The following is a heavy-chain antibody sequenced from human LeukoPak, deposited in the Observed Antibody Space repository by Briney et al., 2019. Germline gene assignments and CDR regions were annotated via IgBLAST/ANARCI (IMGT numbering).Heavy chain of an antibody. J-gene: IGHJ4*02. CDR3: AKAKISYDSSADY. CDR2: ISGSGGST. CDR1: GFTFSSYA. V-gene: IGHV3-23*01. Sequence: GGSLRLSRAASGFTFSSYAMSWVRQAPGKGLEWVSAISGSGGSTYYADSVKGRFTISRDNSKNTLYLQMNSLRAEDTAVYYCAKAKISYDSSADYWGQGTLVTVSS. D-gene: IGHD3-22*01.